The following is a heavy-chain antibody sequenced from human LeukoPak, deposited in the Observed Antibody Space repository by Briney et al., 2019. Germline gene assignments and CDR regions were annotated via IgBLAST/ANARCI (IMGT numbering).Heavy chain of an antibody. V-gene: IGHV3-30-3*01. D-gene: IGHD6-13*01. Sequence: SCKASGYTFTSYAMHWVRQAPGKGLEWVAVISYDGSNKYYADSVKGRFTISRDNSKNTLYLQMNSLRAEDTAVYYCARDQGIAAAGMVLDYWGQGTLVTVSS. J-gene: IGHJ4*02. CDR3: ARDQGIAAAGMVLDY. CDR2: ISYDGSNK. CDR1: GYTFTSYA.